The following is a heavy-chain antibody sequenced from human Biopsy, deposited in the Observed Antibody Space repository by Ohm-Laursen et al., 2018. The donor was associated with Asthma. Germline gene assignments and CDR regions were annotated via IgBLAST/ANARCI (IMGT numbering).Heavy chain of an antibody. CDR3: ARGSSGGSYYTSLGY. CDR2: MYSSGST. Sequence: TLSLTCSVSGAAISRGGYYWSWIRQPPGRGLEWIGYMYSSGSTNYNPSLKSRVTISVDTSKNQFSLKLSSVTAADTAVYYCARGSSGGSYYTSLGYWGQGTLVTVSS. V-gene: IGHV4-61*08. D-gene: IGHD1-26*01. J-gene: IGHJ4*02. CDR1: GAAISRGGYY.